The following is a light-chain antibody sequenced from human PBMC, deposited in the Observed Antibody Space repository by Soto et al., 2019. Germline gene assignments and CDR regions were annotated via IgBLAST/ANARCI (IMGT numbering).Light chain of an antibody. CDR3: SSHTTYSTRV. Sequence: QSALTQPASVSGSPGQSIAISCTGTSSDIGSYNYVSWYQQHPGKDPKLMIHEVSNRPSGVSDRFSCSKSGNTASLTISGLQADDEADYYCSSHTTYSTRVFGTGTKVTVL. CDR2: EVS. CDR1: SSDIGSYNY. J-gene: IGLJ1*01. V-gene: IGLV2-14*01.